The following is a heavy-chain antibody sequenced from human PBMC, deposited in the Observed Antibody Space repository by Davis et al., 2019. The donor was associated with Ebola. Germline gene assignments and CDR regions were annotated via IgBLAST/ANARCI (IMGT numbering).Heavy chain of an antibody. CDR1: GFSFNSYW. Sequence: GESLKISCAASGFSFNSYWMHWVRQAPGKGPVWVSRISSDGSSTSYADSVKGRFTISRDNSKNTLYLQMNSLRAEDTAVYYCAKGFSSSWYVLVYWGQGTLVTVSS. V-gene: IGHV3-74*01. CDR3: AKGFSSSWYVLVY. CDR2: ISSDGSST. J-gene: IGHJ4*02. D-gene: IGHD6-13*01.